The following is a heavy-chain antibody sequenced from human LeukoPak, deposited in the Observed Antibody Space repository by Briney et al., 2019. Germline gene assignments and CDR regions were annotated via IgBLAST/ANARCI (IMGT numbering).Heavy chain of an antibody. D-gene: IGHD2-15*01. J-gene: IGHJ4*02. CDR2: IYASGST. CDR3: ARLVEVVATEGFFDY. CDR1: GGLNSSNY. Sequence: PSETLSLTCTVSGGLNSSNYWSWMRQPAGKGLEWIGRIYASGSTNYNPSLKSRVTISVDKSKNQFSLKLSSVTAADTAVYYCARLVEVVATEGFFDYWGQGTLVTVSS. V-gene: IGHV4-4*07.